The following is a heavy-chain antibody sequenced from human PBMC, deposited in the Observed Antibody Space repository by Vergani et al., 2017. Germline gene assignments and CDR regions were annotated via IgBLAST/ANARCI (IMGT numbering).Heavy chain of an antibody. J-gene: IGHJ4*02. CDR1: GYTFTSYY. V-gene: IGHV1-46*03. Sequence: QVQLVQSGAEVKKPGASVKVSCKASGYTFTSYYMHWVRQAPGQGLEWMGIINPSGGSTSYAQKFQGRVTMTRDTSTSTAYMELRSLRSDDTAVYYCAFDYYGSGSYYNSVDWGQGTLVTVSS. D-gene: IGHD3-10*01. CDR2: INPSGGST. CDR3: AFDYYGSGSYYNSVD.